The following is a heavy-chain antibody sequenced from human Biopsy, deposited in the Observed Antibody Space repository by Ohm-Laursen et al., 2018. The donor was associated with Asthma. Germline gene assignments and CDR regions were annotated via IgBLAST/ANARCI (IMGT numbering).Heavy chain of an antibody. V-gene: IGHV4-39*01. CDR2: MYYGETT. Sequence: GTLSLTWTVSGASITSSAYYWGWIRQPPGKGLEWIGSMYYGETTYYSPSLKSRVTISVDTSKNQFSLILSSVTAADTAVYYCVRGSSSWHHGPFHYYYGLDVWGQGTTATVSS. CDR1: GASITSSAYY. D-gene: IGHD6-13*01. CDR3: VRGSSSWHHGPFHYYYGLDV. J-gene: IGHJ6*02.